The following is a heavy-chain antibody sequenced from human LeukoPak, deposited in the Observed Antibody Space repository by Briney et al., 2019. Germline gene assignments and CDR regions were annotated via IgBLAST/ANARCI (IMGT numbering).Heavy chain of an antibody. Sequence: GGSLRLPCAASGFTFSSYGIHWVRQAPGKGLEWVAFIRHDESKIYYADSVKGRFTISRDNSKNTLYLQMNSLRAEDTAVYYCAKDSGSGAFDYWGQGTLVTGSS. J-gene: IGHJ4*02. CDR2: IRHDESKI. V-gene: IGHV3-30*02. CDR3: AKDSGSGAFDY. D-gene: IGHD1-26*01. CDR1: GFTFSSYG.